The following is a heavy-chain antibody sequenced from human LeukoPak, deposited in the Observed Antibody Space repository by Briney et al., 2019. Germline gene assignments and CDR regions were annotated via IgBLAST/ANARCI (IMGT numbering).Heavy chain of an antibody. J-gene: IGHJ4*02. D-gene: IGHD3-9*01. CDR2: ISSSSSYT. Sequence: GGSLRLSCAASGFTFSSYSMNWVRQAPGKGLEWVSSISSSSSYTYYADSVKGRFTISRDNAKNSLYLQMNSLRAEDTAVYYCARRRYFDYWGQGTLVTVSA. CDR1: GFTFSSYS. CDR3: ARRRYFDY. V-gene: IGHV3-21*01.